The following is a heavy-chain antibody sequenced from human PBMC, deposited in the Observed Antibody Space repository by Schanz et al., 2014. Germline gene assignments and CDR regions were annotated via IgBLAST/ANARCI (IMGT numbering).Heavy chain of an antibody. J-gene: IGHJ3*02. D-gene: IGHD4-17*01. CDR1: GGSVSSGGDY. Sequence: QVQLQESGPGLVKPSQTLSLTCTVSGGSVSSGGDYWSWIRQHPGKGLEWIGFISYSGSAYYNPSLKSRVTISVDTSKNQFYLSLSSATAADTAVYYCARDRGRGDLPGDIWGQGTMVTVSS. V-gene: IGHV4-31*03. CDR3: ARDRGRGDLPGDI. CDR2: ISYSGSA.